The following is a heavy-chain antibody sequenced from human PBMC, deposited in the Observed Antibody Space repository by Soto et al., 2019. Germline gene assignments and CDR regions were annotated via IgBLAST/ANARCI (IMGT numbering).Heavy chain of an antibody. CDR3: ARGPILPGATSWLDP. Sequence: QVQLVQSGAEVQTPGSSVEVSCKASGGIFSSFSITWVRQVPGHGLEWMGGIIPMTGTPNYAEKVQGRLTLTAAASTRTAYLVLSSLKSEDTAVYYCARGPILPGATSWLDPWGQGTVVFVSS. V-gene: IGHV1-69*01. J-gene: IGHJ5*02. CDR2: IIPMTGTP. D-gene: IGHD1-1*01. CDR1: GGIFSSFS.